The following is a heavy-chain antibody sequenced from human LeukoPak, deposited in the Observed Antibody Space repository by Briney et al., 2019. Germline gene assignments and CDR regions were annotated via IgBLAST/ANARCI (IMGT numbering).Heavy chain of an antibody. CDR2: INPNSGGT. CDR3: ASPRGSYTPVLYYFHY. V-gene: IGHV1-2*02. J-gene: IGHJ4*02. D-gene: IGHD1-26*01. Sequence: ASVKVSCKASGYTFTGYYMHWVRQAPGQGLEWMGWINPNSGGTNYAQKFQGRVTMTRDTSISTAYMELSSLRSEDTAVYYCASPRGSYTPVLYYFHYWGQGTLVTVSS. CDR1: GYTFTGYY.